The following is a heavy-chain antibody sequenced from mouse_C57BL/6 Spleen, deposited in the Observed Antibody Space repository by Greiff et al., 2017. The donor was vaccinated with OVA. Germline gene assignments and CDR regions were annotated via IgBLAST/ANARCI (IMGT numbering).Heavy chain of an antibody. Sequence: QIQLQQPGAELVKPGASVKVSCKASGYTFTSYWMHWVKQRPGQGLEWIGRIHTYDSDTNYNQKFKGKATLTVDKSSSTAYMQLSSLTSEDAAVYYCATNGNLWFAYWGQGTLVTVSA. CDR2: IHTYDSDT. CDR1: GYTFTSYW. D-gene: IGHD2-1*01. J-gene: IGHJ3*01. CDR3: ATNGNLWFAY. V-gene: IGHV1-74*01.